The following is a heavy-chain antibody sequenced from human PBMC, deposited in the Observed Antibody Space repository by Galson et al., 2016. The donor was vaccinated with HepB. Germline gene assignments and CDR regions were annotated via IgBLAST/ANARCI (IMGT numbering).Heavy chain of an antibody. CDR2: ISTRRTT. CDR1: GFAFSNFG. CDR3: AKERLVRRIFDH. V-gene: IGHV3-23*01. J-gene: IGHJ4*02. Sequence: SLRLSCAASGFAFSNFGLSWVRQAPGKGLEWVASISTRRTTYYSDSVQGRFTISRDNSNNTLYLQMNGLGAEDTAVYYCAKERLVRRIFDHWGQGTLLTVSS. D-gene: IGHD1-1*01.